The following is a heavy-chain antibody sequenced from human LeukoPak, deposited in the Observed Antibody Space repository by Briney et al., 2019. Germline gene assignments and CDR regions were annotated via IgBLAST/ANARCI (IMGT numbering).Heavy chain of an antibody. J-gene: IGHJ4*02. D-gene: IGHD1-26*01. CDR2: INHSGST. V-gene: IGHV4-34*01. CDR3: ARGGYSGSYYGVYDY. Sequence: PSETLSLTCAAYGGSFSGYYWSWLRQPPGKGLEWLGEINHSGSTNYNPSLKSRVTISVDTSKNQFSLKLSSVTAADTAVYYCARGGYSGSYYGVYDYWGQGTLVTVSS. CDR1: GGSFSGYY.